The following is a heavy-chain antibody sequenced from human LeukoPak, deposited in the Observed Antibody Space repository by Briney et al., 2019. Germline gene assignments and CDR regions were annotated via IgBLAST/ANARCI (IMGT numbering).Heavy chain of an antibody. Sequence: SETLSLTCTVSGGSISSYYRSWIRQPAGKGLEWVGRIYFSGSTNYNPSVKSRVTMSVDTSKNQFSLKLSSVTAADTAVYYCARGHYHLVHWYFDLWGRGTLVTVSS. CDR1: GGSISSYY. J-gene: IGHJ2*01. V-gene: IGHV4-4*07. CDR3: ARGHYHLVHWYFDL. D-gene: IGHD2-2*01. CDR2: IYFSGST.